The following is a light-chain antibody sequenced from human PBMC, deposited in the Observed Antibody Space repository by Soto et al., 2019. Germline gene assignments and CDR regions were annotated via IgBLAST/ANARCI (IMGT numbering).Light chain of an antibody. CDR3: SSYAITAALV. Sequence: QSALAQPASVSGSPGQSITISCTGTSSDIGNYNFVSWYQQHPGKAPKHMIYEVSSRASGVSIRFSGSKSGNAASLTISGLQAEGEADYYCSSYAITAALVFGTGTRSPS. V-gene: IGLV2-14*03. J-gene: IGLJ1*01. CDR2: EVS. CDR1: SSDIGNYNF.